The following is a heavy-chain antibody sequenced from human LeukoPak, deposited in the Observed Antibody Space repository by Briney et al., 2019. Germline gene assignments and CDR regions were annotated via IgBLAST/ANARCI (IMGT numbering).Heavy chain of an antibody. J-gene: IGHJ4*02. CDR3: AKDEAYSGSYWGVGYYFDY. D-gene: IGHD1-26*01. Sequence: GGSLRLSCAASGFTFSSYGMHWVRQAPGKGLEWVAVISYDGSNKYYADSVKGRFTISRDNSKNTLYLQMNSLRAEDTAVYYCAKDEAYSGSYWGVGYYFDYWGQGTLVTVSS. V-gene: IGHV3-30*18. CDR2: ISYDGSNK. CDR1: GFTFSSYG.